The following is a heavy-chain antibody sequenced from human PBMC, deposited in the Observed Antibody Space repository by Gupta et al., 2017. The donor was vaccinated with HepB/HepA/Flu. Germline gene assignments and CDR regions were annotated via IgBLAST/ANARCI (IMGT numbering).Heavy chain of an antibody. Sequence: EVQLLESGGGLVQLGGSLSLSCEASGFTFSSYAMSWVRQAPGKGLEWVSAISGRGGSTYYADSVKGRFTISRDNSKNTLYLQMNSLRAEDTAVYYCAKDPSYNWNDGDAFDIWGQGTMVTVSS. CDR3: AKDPSYNWNDGDAFDI. J-gene: IGHJ3*02. D-gene: IGHD1-20*01. V-gene: IGHV3-23*01. CDR2: ISGRGGST. CDR1: GFTFSSYA.